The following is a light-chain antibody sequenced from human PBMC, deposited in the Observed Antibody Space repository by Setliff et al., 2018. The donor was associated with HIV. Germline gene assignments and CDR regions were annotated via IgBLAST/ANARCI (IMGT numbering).Light chain of an antibody. Sequence: QSVLTQPASVSGSPGQSITISCTGTRSDVGAYNYVCWYQQLPGKAPKLIISDVDNRPSGVSNRFSGSKSGNTASPTISGLRAEDEADYYCSSLTSIITYVFGTGTKVTVL. V-gene: IGLV2-14*03. CDR1: RSDVGAYNY. CDR3: SSLTSIITYV. J-gene: IGLJ1*01. CDR2: DVD.